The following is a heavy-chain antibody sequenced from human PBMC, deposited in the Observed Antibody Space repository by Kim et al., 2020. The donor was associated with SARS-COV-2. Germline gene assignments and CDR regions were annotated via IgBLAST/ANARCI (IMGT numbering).Heavy chain of an antibody. CDR2: IKSKTDGGTT. CDR3: TTESGSRWLRSGAAFDI. J-gene: IGHJ3*02. Sequence: GGSLRLSCAASGFTFSNAWMSWVRQAPGKGLEWVGRIKSKTDGGTTDYAAPVKGRFTISRDDSKNTLYLQMNSLKTEDTAMYYCTTESGSRWLRSGAAFDIWGQGRMVSVSS. V-gene: IGHV3-15*01. CDR1: GFTFSNAW. D-gene: IGHD5-12*01.